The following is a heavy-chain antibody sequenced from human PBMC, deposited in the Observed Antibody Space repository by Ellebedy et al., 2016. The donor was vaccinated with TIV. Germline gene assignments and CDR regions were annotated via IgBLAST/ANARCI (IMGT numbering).Heavy chain of an antibody. CDR2: IYSGDRT. CDR1: GFTVSNNY. Sequence: GESLKISXAASGFTVSNNYMSWVRQAPGKGLEWVSVIYSGDRTHYADSVKGRFTISRDNSKNTLYLQMNSLRAKDTAVYYCARDGTGSSLSSFDYWGQGTLVAVSS. CDR3: ARDGTGSSLSSFDY. J-gene: IGHJ4*02. V-gene: IGHV3-53*01. D-gene: IGHD1-26*01.